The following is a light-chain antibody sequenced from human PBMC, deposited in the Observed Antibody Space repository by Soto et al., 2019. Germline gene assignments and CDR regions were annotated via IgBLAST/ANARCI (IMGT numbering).Light chain of an antibody. CDR3: QQSNSFPSLT. CDR1: QGISSW. J-gene: IGKJ4*01. Sequence: DIKMTQSPSSVSAFVGDRVTITCRASQGISSWLAWYQQKPGKAPKLLIYGASSLQSGVPSRFSGSGSWTDVTLTISRLQPEDFAPYYCQQSNSFPSLTFGGGTKVEIK. CDR2: GAS. V-gene: IGKV1D-12*01.